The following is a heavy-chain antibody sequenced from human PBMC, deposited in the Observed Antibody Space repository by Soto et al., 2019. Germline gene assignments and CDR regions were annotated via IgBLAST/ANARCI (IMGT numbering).Heavy chain of an antibody. CDR2: IYYSGST. Sequence: SQTLSHPCTVSGGSIISRSFHWGWIRQPPGKGLEWIGSIYYSGSTYYSPSLKSRVTISVDTSKNQFSLKLSSVTAADTALYDCVRAGTGYQLDYWGQGTLVTVSS. CDR3: VRAGTGYQLDY. J-gene: IGHJ4*02. CDR1: GGSIISRSFH. V-gene: IGHV4-39*07. D-gene: IGHD3-9*01.